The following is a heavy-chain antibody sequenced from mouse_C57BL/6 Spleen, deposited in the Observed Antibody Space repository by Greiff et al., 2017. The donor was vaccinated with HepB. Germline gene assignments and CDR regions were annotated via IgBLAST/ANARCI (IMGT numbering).Heavy chain of an antibody. Sequence: QVQLQQPGAELVKPGASVKLSCKASGYTFTSYWMQWVKQRTGQGLEWIGEIDPSDSYTNDNQKFKGKATLTVDTSSSTAYMQLSSLTSEDSAVYYCARGTTGIDYWGQGTTLTVSS. D-gene: IGHD1-1*01. CDR1: GYTFTSYW. J-gene: IGHJ2*01. CDR2: IDPSDSYT. V-gene: IGHV1-50*01. CDR3: ARGTTGIDY.